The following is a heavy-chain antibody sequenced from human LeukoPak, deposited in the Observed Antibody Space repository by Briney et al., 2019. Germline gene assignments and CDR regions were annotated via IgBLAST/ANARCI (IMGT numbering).Heavy chain of an antibody. CDR1: GGSISSYY. CDR3: ARHGVSWGYCSGGSCYPHAFDI. V-gene: IGHV4-59*08. Sequence: SETLSLTCTVSGGSISSYYWSWIRQPPGKGLEWIGYIYYSGSTNYNPSFKSRVTISVDTSKNQFSLKLSSVTAADTAVYYCARHGVSWGYCSGGSCYPHAFDIWGQGTMVTVSP. J-gene: IGHJ3*02. CDR2: IYYSGST. D-gene: IGHD2-15*01.